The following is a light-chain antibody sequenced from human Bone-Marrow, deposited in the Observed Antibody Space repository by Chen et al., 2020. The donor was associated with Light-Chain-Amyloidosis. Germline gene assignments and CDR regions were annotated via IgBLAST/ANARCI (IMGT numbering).Light chain of an antibody. CDR2: EDN. CDR3: QSYDSSNLV. V-gene: IGLV6-57*02. J-gene: IGLJ3*02. CDR1: SGSIASNY. Sequence: NFMLTQPHSVSESPGKTVTISCTGSSGSIASNYVQWYQQRPGSAPTTVIYEDNQRPSGVPDRFSGSIDSSSNSASLTISGLKTEDEADYYCQSYDSSNLVFGGVTKLTVL.